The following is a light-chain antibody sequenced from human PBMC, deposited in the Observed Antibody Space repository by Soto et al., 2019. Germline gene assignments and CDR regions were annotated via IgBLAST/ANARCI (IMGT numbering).Light chain of an antibody. J-gene: IGLJ1*01. CDR3: HVWDSSSEHV. CDR1: NIGSKS. CDR2: DDS. Sequence: YELTQPPSVSVAPGQTARITCGGNNIGSKSVHWYQQKPGQAPVLVVDDDSDQPSGIPARFFGSNSGNTATLTISRVEAGDEADYFCHVWDSSSEHVFGTGTKVTVL. V-gene: IGLV3-21*02.